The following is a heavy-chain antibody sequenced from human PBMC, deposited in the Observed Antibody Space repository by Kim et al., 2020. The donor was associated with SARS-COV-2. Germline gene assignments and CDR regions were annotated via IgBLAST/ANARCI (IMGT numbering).Heavy chain of an antibody. CDR1: GFTFSGYA. Sequence: GGSLRLSCVVSGFTFSGYAMSWGRQAPGKGLEWVSSISASGGSPNYADSVRGRFTMSRDNPKNTLFLQMDSLRAEDTAIYYCVKEERSTSGWPFEYWGQGTLVTLSS. V-gene: IGHV3-23*01. D-gene: IGHD6-19*01. CDR3: VKEERSTSGWPFEY. CDR2: ISASGGSP. J-gene: IGHJ4*02.